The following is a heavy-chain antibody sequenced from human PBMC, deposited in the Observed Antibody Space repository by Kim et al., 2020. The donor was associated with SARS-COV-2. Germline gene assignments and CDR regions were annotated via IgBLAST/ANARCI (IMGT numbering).Heavy chain of an antibody. CDR3: ARDYRFGELSYYYGMDV. CDR2: INPSGGST. Sequence: ASVKVSCKASGYTFTSYYMHWVRQAPGQGLEWMGIINPSGGSTSYAQKFQGRVTMTRDTSTSTVYMELSSLRSEDTAVYYCARDYRFGELSYYYGMDVWGQGTTVTVSS. J-gene: IGHJ6*02. CDR1: GYTFTSYY. V-gene: IGHV1-46*01. D-gene: IGHD3-10*01.